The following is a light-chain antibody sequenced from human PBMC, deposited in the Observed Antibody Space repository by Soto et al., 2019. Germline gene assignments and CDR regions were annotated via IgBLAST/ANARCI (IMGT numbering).Light chain of an antibody. Sequence: IVMTQSPSTLSVSPGERATLSFIASQSVSSNLAWYQQKPGQAPRLLIYGASTRATGIPARFSGSGSGTEFTLTISSLQSEDFAVYYCQQYNNWPPWTFGQGTKVDIK. CDR3: QQYNNWPPWT. CDR2: GAS. J-gene: IGKJ1*01. V-gene: IGKV3-15*01. CDR1: QSVSSN.